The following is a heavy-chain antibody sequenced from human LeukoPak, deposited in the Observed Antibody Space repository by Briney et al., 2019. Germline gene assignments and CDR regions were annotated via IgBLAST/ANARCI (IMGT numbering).Heavy chain of an antibody. Sequence: ASVKVSCKASGYTFTGYYMHWVRQASGQGLQWMGRINPNSGGTNYAQKFQGRVTMTRDTSISTAYMELSRLRSDDTAVYYCARAEGYCSSTSCYEPFDYWGQGTLVTVSS. CDR2: INPNSGGT. J-gene: IGHJ4*02. D-gene: IGHD2-2*01. CDR3: ARAEGYCSSTSCYEPFDY. V-gene: IGHV1-2*06. CDR1: GYTFTGYY.